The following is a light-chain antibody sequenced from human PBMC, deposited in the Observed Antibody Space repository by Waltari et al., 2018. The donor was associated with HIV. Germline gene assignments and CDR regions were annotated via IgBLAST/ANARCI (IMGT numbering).Light chain of an antibody. J-gene: IGKJ4*02. CDR3: QQYNNWPSLT. CDR2: GAS. Sequence: EIVMTLSTATLSLSPGERTTLPCMASQSVTSNLAGYQQKSGQAPRLLIYGASTRATGIPARFSGSGSGTEFTLTISSLQSEDFAVYYCQQYNNWPSLTFGGGTKVEI. CDR1: QSVTSN. V-gene: IGKV3-15*01.